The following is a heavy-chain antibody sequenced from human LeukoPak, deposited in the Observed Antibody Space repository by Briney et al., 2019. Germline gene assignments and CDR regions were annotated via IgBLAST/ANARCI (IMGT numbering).Heavy chain of an antibody. V-gene: IGHV3-23*01. D-gene: IGHD6-13*01. J-gene: IGHJ2*01. CDR3: AKDAGSSSWYGWYFDL. CDR2: ISGCGGST. Sequence: GRSLRLSCAASGFTFSSYAMSWVRQAPGKGLEWVSAISGCGGSTYYADSVKGRFTISRDNSKNTLYLQMNSLRAEDTAVYYCAKDAGSSSWYGWYFDLWGRGTLVTVSS. CDR1: GFTFSSYA.